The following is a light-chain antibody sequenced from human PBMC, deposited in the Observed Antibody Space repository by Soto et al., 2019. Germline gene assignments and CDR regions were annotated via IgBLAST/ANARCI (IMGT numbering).Light chain of an antibody. J-gene: IGLJ1*01. CDR3: SSYTSSSSYV. CDR1: SSDVGGYYY. CDR2: QVS. Sequence: QSALTQPASVSGSPGQPITISCTGTSSDVGGYYYVSWYQHHPGKAPKLMIYQVSNRPSGVSNRFSGSKSGNTASLTISGLQAEDEADYYCSSYTSSSSYVFGTGTKLTVL. V-gene: IGLV2-14*01.